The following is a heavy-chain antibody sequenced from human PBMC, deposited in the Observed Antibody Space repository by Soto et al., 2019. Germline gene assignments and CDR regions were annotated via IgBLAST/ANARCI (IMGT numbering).Heavy chain of an antibody. Sequence: SETMSLTCTVSAGSISTVNYHWGWIRQPPGKGLEWIGSIYYAGITYYNPSLKSRVTMSVDTSRNQFSLKLNSVTAADTAVYYCASRYSGTYYSGGIDSWGQGTLVTVS. CDR3: ASRYSGTYYSGGIDS. V-gene: IGHV4-39*01. CDR2: IYYAGIT. J-gene: IGHJ4*02. CDR1: AGSISTVNYH. D-gene: IGHD1-26*01.